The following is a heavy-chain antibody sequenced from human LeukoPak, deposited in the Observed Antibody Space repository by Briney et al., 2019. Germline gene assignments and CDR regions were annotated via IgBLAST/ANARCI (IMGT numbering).Heavy chain of an antibody. D-gene: IGHD1-1*01. CDR2: ISGSGGST. J-gene: IGHJ4*02. CDR1: GFTFNRYN. Sequence: GGSLRLSCAASGFTFNRYNMNWVRRAPGKGLEWVSAISGSGGSTYYADSVKGRFTISRDNSKNTLSPQMNSLRAEDTAIYYCAKASNTWNYFDYWGQGTLVTVSS. V-gene: IGHV3-23*01. CDR3: AKASNTWNYFDY.